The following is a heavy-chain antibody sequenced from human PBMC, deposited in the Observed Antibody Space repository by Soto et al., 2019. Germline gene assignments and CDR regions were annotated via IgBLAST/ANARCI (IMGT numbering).Heavy chain of an antibody. CDR1: GGSISSGGYY. J-gene: IGHJ5*01. Sequence: QVQLQESGPGLVKPSQTLSLTCTVSGGSISSGGYYWSWIRQHPGKGLEWIGYSYYSGSTYYNPSMKSRVTLSVATSQNPFSLRLSSVTAADTALYYCARSIDSWGQGTLVTVSS. CDR2: SYYSGST. V-gene: IGHV4-31*03. CDR3: ARSIDS.